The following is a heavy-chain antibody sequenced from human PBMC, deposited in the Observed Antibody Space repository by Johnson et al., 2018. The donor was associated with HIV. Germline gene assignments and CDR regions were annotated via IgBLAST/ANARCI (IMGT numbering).Heavy chain of an antibody. CDR1: GFTFSSFA. CDR3: ANLPVGATGTDAFDI. CDR2: ISSDVSNK. D-gene: IGHD1-26*01. Sequence: VQLVESGGGVVQPGRSLRLSCAASGFTFSSFAMHWVRQAPGKGLEWVAVISSDVSNKYYADSVKGRFTISRDNSKNPLYLQMNSLRAEDTAVYYCANLPVGATGTDAFDIWGQGTMVTVSS. V-gene: IGHV3-30-3*01. J-gene: IGHJ3*02.